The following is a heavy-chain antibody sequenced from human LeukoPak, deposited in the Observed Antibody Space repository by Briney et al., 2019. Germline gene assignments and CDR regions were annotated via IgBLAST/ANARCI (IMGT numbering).Heavy chain of an antibody. V-gene: IGHV5-51*01. CDR2: IYPGDSDT. CDR3: ALTGYGGFSFEY. Sequence: GESLKISCKASGYSFTNHWIGWVRQMPGKGLEWMGIIYPGDSDTKYSPSLQGQVTISADKSITTAYLQWRSLKTSDTAMYYCALTGYGGFSFEYWGQGTLVTVSS. CDR1: GYSFTNHW. D-gene: IGHD3-9*01. J-gene: IGHJ4*02.